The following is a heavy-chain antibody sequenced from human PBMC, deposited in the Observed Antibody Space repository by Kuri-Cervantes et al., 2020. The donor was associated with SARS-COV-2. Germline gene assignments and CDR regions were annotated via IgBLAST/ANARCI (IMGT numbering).Heavy chain of an antibody. CDR1: GFTFSTYS. CDR2: ISSGSSTI. CDR3: ARDPHITLIRGAYFDL. J-gene: IGHJ2*01. Sequence: GESLKIFCAASGFTFSTYSMNWVRQAPGKGLEWVSYISSGSSTIYYADSVKGRFTISRDNARNSLYLQMNSLRAEDTAVYYCARDPHITLIRGAYFDLWGRGTLVTVSS. D-gene: IGHD3-10*01. V-gene: IGHV3-48*01.